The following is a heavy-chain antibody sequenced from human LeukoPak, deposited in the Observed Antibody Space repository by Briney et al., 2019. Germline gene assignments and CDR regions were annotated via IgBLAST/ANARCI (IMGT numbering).Heavy chain of an antibody. J-gene: IGHJ3*02. CDR3: ARARPQGYGDYDDAFDI. CDR2: INPSGGST. Sequence: ASVKVSCKASGCTFTSYYMHWVRQAPGQGLEWMGIINPSGGSTSYAQKFQGRVTMTRDTSTSTVYMELSSLRSEDTAVYYCARARPQGYGDYDDAFDIWGQGTMVTVSS. D-gene: IGHD4-17*01. CDR1: GCTFTSYY. V-gene: IGHV1-46*01.